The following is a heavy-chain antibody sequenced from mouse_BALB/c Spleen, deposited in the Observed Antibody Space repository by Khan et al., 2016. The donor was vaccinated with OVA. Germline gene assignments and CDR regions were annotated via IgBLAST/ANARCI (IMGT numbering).Heavy chain of an antibody. CDR3: ARGNYYGITSWFGY. V-gene: IGHV1-84*02. CDR2: IYPGSGNT. Sequence: QVQLQQSGPELVKPGASVKISCKASGYTFTDYYIKWVKQKTGQGLECIGWIYPGSGNTKYNEKFKDKATLTVDTSSRTAYMQLSSLTSEDTAVYFCARGNYYGITSWFGYWGQGTLVTVSA. CDR1: GYTFTDYY. D-gene: IGHD1-1*01. J-gene: IGHJ3*01.